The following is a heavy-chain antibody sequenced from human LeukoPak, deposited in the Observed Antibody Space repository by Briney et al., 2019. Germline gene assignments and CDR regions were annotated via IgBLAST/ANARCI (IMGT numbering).Heavy chain of an antibody. CDR2: IWYDGSNK. CDR3: ARDRLELDYYYGMDV. D-gene: IGHD1-7*01. V-gene: IGHV3-33*01. CDR1: GFTFSSYG. J-gene: IGHJ6*02. Sequence: GGSLRLSCAASGFTFSSYGMHWVRQAPGKGLEWVAVIWYDGSNKYYADSVKGRFTISRDNSKSTLYLQMSSLRAEDTAVYYCARDRLELDYYYGMDVWGQGTTVTVSS.